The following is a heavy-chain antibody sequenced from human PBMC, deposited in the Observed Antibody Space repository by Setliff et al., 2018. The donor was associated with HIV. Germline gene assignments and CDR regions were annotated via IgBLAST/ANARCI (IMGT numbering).Heavy chain of an antibody. CDR1: GDIFSKYT. J-gene: IGHJ6*03. D-gene: IGHD6-13*01. Sequence: SVKVSCKASGDIFSKYTFSWVRQAPGQGLEGVGRIIPMLGTPNYAHKFQGRVTITADKSTSTAYMELSSLRSEDTAVYYCARSSIAAAGAYYYYMDVWGKGTTVTVS. V-gene: IGHV1-69*08. CDR3: ARSSIAAAGAYYYYMDV. CDR2: IIPMLGTP.